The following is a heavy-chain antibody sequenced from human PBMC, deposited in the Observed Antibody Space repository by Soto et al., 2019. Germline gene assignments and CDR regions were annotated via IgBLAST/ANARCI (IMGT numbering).Heavy chain of an antibody. J-gene: IGHJ4*02. CDR2: IYYSGST. D-gene: IGHD2-15*01. CDR3: ARAIVVVVAATGVLDY. V-gene: IGHV4-31*03. CDR1: GGSISSGGYY. Sequence: QVQLQESGPGLVKPSQTLSLTCTVSGGSISSGGYYWSWIRQHPGKGLEWIGYIYYSGSTYYNPSLKSRVTISVDTSKNQFSLKLSSVTAADTAVYYCARAIVVVVAATGVLDYWGQGTLVTVSS.